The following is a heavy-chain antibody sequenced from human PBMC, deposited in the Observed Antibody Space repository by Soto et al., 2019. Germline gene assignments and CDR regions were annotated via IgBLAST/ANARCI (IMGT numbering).Heavy chain of an antibody. J-gene: IGHJ4*01. V-gene: IGHV3-15*07. Sequence: GGSLRLSCAASGFTISDVWLNWARQAPGKGLEWVGRIKSRIDGGTTDFAAPVRGRFAISRDESQNTVYLEISSLQIEDTAVYYCTTDSHLSTTLVRFAFWGHGTLVTVSS. CDR3: TTDSHLSTTLVRFAF. D-gene: IGHD2-8*02. CDR1: GFTISDVW. CDR2: IKSRIDGGTT.